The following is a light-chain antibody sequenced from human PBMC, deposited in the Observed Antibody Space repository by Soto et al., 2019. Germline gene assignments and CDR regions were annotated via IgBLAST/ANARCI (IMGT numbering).Light chain of an antibody. CDR3: QRYNNWPTT. CDR1: QSVSSN. CDR2: GAS. J-gene: IGKJ4*01. Sequence: EIMMTQSPATLSVSPGERATLSCRASQSVSSNLAWYQQKPGQAPRLLIYGASTRATGIPARFSGSGSGTEFTLTIGSLQSEDFAVYYCQRYNNWPTTFGGGTKVEIK. V-gene: IGKV3-15*01.